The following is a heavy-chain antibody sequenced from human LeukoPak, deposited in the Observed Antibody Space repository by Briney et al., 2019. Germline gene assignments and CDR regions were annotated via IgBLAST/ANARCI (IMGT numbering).Heavy chain of an antibody. CDR1: GGSISSYY. V-gene: IGHV4-59*01. J-gene: IGHJ6*03. D-gene: IGHD1-1*01. Sequence: SETLSHTCTVSGGSISSYYWSWIRQPPGKGLEWIGYIYYSGSTNYNPSLKSRVTISVDTSKNQFSLKLSSVTAADTAVYYCARTTHYYYYMDVWGKGTTVTISS. CDR2: IYYSGST. CDR3: ARTTHYYYYMDV.